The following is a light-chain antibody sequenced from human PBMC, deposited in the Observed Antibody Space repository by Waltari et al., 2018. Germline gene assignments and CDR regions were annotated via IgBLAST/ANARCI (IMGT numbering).Light chain of an antibody. CDR1: HSVSSSY. Sequence: EIVLTQSPDTLSLSPGERAPLSCRASHSVSSSYLAWYQQQPGQAPGLLIYGGSTRATGVPDRFRGSGSGTDFILTINRLEPQDFAVYFCQQYGTSPWTFGQGTRLEIK. V-gene: IGKV3-20*01. J-gene: IGKJ1*01. CDR3: QQYGTSPWT. CDR2: GGS.